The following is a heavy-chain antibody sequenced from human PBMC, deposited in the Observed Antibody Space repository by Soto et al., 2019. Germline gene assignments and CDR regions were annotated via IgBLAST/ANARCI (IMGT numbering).Heavy chain of an antibody. CDR1: GGSFSGYY. CDR3: ARDIGSLTFDY. CDR2: INHSGST. V-gene: IGHV4-34*01. D-gene: IGHD5-12*01. J-gene: IGHJ4*02. Sequence: SETLSLTCAVYGGSFSGYYWSWIRQPPGKGLEWIGEINHSGSTNYNPSLKSRVTISVDTSKNQFSLKLSSVTAADTAVYYCARDIGSLTFDYWGQGTLVTVS.